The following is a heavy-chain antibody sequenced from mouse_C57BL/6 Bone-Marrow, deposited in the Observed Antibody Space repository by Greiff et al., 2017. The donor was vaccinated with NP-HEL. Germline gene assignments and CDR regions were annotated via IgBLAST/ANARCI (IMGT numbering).Heavy chain of an antibody. J-gene: IGHJ3*01. D-gene: IGHD3-2*02. CDR1: GYTFTDYY. V-gene: IGHV1-19*01. CDR3: ARDSSGYKAWFAY. CDR2: INPYNGGT. Sequence: VQLQQSGPVLVKPGASVKMSCKASGYTFTDYYMNWVKQSHGKSLEWIGVINPYNGGTSYNQKFKGKATLTVDKSSSRAYMELNSLTSEDSAVYYCARDSSGYKAWFAYWGQGTLVTVSA.